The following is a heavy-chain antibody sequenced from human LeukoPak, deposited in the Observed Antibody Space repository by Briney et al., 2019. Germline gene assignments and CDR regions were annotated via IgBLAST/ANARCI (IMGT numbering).Heavy chain of an antibody. D-gene: IGHD3-3*01. CDR2: ISGSGGST. CDR1: GFTFSSYA. J-gene: IGHJ6*02. CDR3: AKGDQFLEWLLYRLGYYYGMDV. V-gene: IGHV3-23*01. Sequence: PGGSLRLSCAASGFTFSSYAMSWVRQAPGKGLEWVSAISGSGGSTYYADSVKGRFTISRDNSKNTLYLQMNSLRAEDTAVYYCAKGDQFLEWLLYRLGYYYGMDVWGQGTTVTVSS.